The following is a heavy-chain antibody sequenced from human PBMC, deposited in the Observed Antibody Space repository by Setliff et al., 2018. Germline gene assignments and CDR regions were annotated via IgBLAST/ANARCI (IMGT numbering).Heavy chain of an antibody. V-gene: IGHV4-59*01. CDR2: IYSSGSS. CDR3: ARAAKYDSSGYYGFWFDP. J-gene: IGHJ5*02. D-gene: IGHD3-22*01. Sequence: SVTLSLTCSVSGGSISSSYWTWIRQPPGKGLEWIGYIYSSGSSNYNPSLKSRVTISVDTSKNQFSLRLSSVTAADTAVYYCARAAKYDSSGYYGFWFDPWGQGNLVTVSS. CDR1: GGSISSSY.